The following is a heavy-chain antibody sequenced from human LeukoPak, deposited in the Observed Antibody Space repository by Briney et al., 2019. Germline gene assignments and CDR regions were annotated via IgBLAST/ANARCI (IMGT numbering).Heavy chain of an antibody. CDR1: GFTFSSSW. CDR3: ARWNNDWEFDY. CDR2: IKEDGTEE. J-gene: IGHJ4*02. V-gene: IGHV3-7*05. D-gene: IGHD1/OR15-1a*01. Sequence: GGSLRLSCAASGFTFSSSWMTWVRQVSGKGLEWVAHIKEDGTEEYYVDSVKGRFTISRDNAKNSLYLQMNSLRAEDTAVYYCARWNNDWEFDYWGQGTLVSVSS.